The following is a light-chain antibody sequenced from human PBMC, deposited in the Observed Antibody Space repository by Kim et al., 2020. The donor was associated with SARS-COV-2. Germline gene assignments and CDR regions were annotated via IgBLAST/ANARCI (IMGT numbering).Light chain of an antibody. Sequence: SSELTKDPAVSVALGQTVRITCQGDSLRSYYASWYQQKPGQAPVLVIYGKNNRPSGIPDRFSGSSSGNTASLTITGAQAEDEADYYCNSRDSSGNHYVVFGGGTQLTVL. V-gene: IGLV3-19*01. CDR1: SLRSYY. CDR2: GKN. J-gene: IGLJ2*01. CDR3: NSRDSSGNHYVV.